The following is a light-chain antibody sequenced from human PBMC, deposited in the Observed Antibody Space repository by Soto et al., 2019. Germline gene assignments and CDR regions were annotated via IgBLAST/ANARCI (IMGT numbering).Light chain of an antibody. CDR1: QSVSNNY. Sequence: EIVLTQSPGTLSLSPGERATLSCRASQSVSNNYLAWYQQKPGQAPSLLIYGASNRATGIPDRFSGSGSGTDFTLTISRLEPEGFAVYYWQQYGSSGTFGQGTKVEIK. V-gene: IGKV3-20*01. CDR3: QQYGSSGT. J-gene: IGKJ1*01. CDR2: GAS.